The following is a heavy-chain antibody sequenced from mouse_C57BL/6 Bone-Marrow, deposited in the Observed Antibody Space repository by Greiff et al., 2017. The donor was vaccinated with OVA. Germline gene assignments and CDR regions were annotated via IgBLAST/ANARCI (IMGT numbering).Heavy chain of an antibody. J-gene: IGHJ2*01. V-gene: IGHV1-59*01. CDR2: IDPSDSYT. Sequence: VQLQQPGAELVRPGTSVKLSCKASGYTFTSYWMHWVKQRPGQGLEWIGVIDPSDSYTNYNQKFKGKATLTVDTSSSTAYMQLSSLTSEDSAVDYCARVFYYFDYWGQGTTLTVSS. CDR1: GYTFTSYW. CDR3: ARVFYYFDY.